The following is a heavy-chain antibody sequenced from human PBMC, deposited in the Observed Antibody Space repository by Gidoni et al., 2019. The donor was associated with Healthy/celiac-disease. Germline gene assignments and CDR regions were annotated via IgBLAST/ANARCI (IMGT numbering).Heavy chain of an antibody. CDR2: IYWDDDK. Sequence: QITLKESGPTLVKPTQTLTLTCTFSGFSLSTSGVGGGWIRQPPGKALEWLALIYWDDDKRYSPSLKSRLTITKDPSKNQVVLTMTNMDPVDTATYYCAHRRGGSYYQSFDYWGQGTLVTVSS. CDR3: AHRRGGSYYQSFDY. V-gene: IGHV2-5*02. D-gene: IGHD1-26*01. CDR1: GFSLSTSGVG. J-gene: IGHJ4*02.